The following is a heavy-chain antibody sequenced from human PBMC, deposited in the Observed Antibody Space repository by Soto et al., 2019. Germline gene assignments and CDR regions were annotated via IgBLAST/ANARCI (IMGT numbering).Heavy chain of an antibody. CDR2: INHSGST. V-gene: IGHV4-34*01. Sequence: SETLSLTCAVYGGSFSGYYWSWIRQPPGKGLEWIGEINHSGSTNYNPSLKSRVTISVDTSKNQFSLKLSSVTAADTAVYYCARKVEVPSANAFDIWGQGTMVTLSS. CDR1: GGSFSGYY. J-gene: IGHJ3*02. D-gene: IGHD2-2*01. CDR3: ARKVEVPSANAFDI.